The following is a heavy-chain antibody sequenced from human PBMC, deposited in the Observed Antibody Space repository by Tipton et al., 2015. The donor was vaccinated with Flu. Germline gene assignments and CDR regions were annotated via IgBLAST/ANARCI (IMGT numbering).Heavy chain of an antibody. D-gene: IGHD3-3*01. J-gene: IGHJ6*02. V-gene: IGHV4-59*01. Sequence: TLSLTCTVSGGSISSYYWSWIRQPPGKGLEWIGYIYYSGSTNYNPSLKSRATISVDTSKNQFSLKLSSVTAADTAVYYCARDSTNYDFWSGYSDYGMDVWGQGTTVTVSS. CDR3: ARDSTNYDFWSGYSDYGMDV. CDR1: GGSISSYY. CDR2: IYYSGST.